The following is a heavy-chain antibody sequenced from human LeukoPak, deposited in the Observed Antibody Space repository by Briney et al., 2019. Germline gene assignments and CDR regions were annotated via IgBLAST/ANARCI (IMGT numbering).Heavy chain of an antibody. D-gene: IGHD2-15*01. Sequence: ASVKVSCKASGYTFTSYGISWVRQAPGQGLEWMGWISAYNGNTNYAQKLQGRVTMTTDISTSKAYMELRSLRSDDTAVYYCARDPAPICSGGSCYRLNWFDPWGQGTLVTVSS. V-gene: IGHV1-18*01. CDR2: ISAYNGNT. J-gene: IGHJ5*02. CDR1: GYTFTSYG. CDR3: ARDPAPICSGGSCYRLNWFDP.